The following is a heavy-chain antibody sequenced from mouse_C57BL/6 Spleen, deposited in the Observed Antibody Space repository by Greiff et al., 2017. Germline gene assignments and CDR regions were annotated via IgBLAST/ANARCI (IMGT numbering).Heavy chain of an antibody. CDR2: ISYDGSN. CDR3: ARDSAYYGSSYFDY. CDR1: GYSITSGYY. J-gene: IGHJ2*01. V-gene: IGHV3-6*01. D-gene: IGHD1-1*01. Sequence: EVQLVESGPGLVKPSQSLSLTCSVTGYSITSGYYWNWIRQFPGNKLEWMGYISYDGSNNYNPSLKNRISITRDTSKNQFFLKLNSVTTEDTATYYCARDSAYYGSSYFDYWGQGTTLTVSS.